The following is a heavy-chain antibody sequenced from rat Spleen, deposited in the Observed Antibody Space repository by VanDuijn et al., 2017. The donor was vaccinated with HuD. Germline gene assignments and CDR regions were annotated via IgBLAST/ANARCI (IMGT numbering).Heavy chain of an antibody. CDR1: GFIFSDHY. D-gene: IGHD1-7*01. V-gene: IGHV5-29*01. CDR2: INYDGRST. J-gene: IGHJ4*01. CDR3: TRDASTGMGKMDA. Sequence: EVQLVESDGGLVQPGRSLKLSCAASGFIFSDHYVAWVRQAPTKGLEWVATINYDGRSTYYRDSVKGRFTISRDNAKGTLSLQMNILRSEDTATYYCTRDASTGMGKMDAWGQGASVTVSS.